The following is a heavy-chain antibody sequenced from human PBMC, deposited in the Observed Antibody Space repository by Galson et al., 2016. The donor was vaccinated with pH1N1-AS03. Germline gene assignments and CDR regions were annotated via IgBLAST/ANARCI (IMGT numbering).Heavy chain of an antibody. D-gene: IGHD7-27*01. CDR2: IYPGDADT. J-gene: IGHJ3*02. Sequence: QSGAEAKKPGESLKISCKGSGYKFTSYWIARVRQIPGKGLEWMGIIYPGDADTRYSPSCQGKVTISVDKSNSTANLQWNSLKASDTAIYYCSSRQLGMWVDIWGQGTMVTVSS. CDR1: GYKFTSYW. CDR3: SSRQLGMWVDI. V-gene: IGHV5-51*03.